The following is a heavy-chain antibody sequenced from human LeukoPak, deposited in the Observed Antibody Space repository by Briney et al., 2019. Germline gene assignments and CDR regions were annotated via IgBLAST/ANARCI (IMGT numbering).Heavy chain of an antibody. CDR1: GFTFSSHG. CDR3: ARGRRSGWYDHVVKIDAFDI. Sequence: GGSLRLSCAASGFTFSSHGMHWVRQSPGKGLEWVAVIWYDGSNKYYADSVKGRFTISRDNSKNTLYLQMDSLRAEDTAVYYCARGRRSGWYDHVVKIDAFDIWGQGTMVTVSS. V-gene: IGHV3-33*01. J-gene: IGHJ3*02. D-gene: IGHD6-19*01. CDR2: IWYDGSNK.